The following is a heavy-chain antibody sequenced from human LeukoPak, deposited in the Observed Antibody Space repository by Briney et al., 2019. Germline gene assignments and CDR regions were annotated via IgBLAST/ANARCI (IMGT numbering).Heavy chain of an antibody. CDR2: IFYIGTT. Sequence: SETLSRACTVSGDSISTTRFYWGWIRQPPGKGLEWIGTIFYIGTTYYNPSLKSRVTMSVDRSRNHFSLQLTSVTAADTAVYYCARHSVTEMIFGFDNWGQGTLVTVPS. J-gene: IGHJ4*02. V-gene: IGHV4-39*01. D-gene: IGHD3/OR15-3a*01. CDR3: ARHSVTEMIFGFDN. CDR1: GDSISTTRFY.